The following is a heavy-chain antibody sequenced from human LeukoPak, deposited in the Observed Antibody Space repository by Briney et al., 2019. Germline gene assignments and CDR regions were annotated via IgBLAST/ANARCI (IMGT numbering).Heavy chain of an antibody. D-gene: IGHD4-11*01. Sequence: ASVKVSCKVSGDTLTELSMHWVRQAPGQGLEWMGTFDPEEDEIIYAQKFQGRLTMTKDTSTDTAYMDLRSLTSDDTAMYYCAAGGVGLQAFWGQGTLVTVSS. CDR2: FDPEEDEI. J-gene: IGHJ4*02. V-gene: IGHV1-24*01. CDR1: GDTLTELS. CDR3: AAGGVGLQAF.